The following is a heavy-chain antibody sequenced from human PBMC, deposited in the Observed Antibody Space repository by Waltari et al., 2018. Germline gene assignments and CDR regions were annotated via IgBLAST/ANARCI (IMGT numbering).Heavy chain of an antibody. J-gene: IGHJ3*01. CDR3: ARGYGDYVVDAFDV. V-gene: IGHV4-30-2*01. Sequence: QLQLQESGSGLLKASQTLSLTCAVSGGSISSDAYSWTWIRQPPGKGLEWIGFIFRSRNTYYNPSLKSRVTISVDRSRNQFSLRLSSVTAADTAVYYCARGYGDYVVDAFDVWGQGTMVTVSS. CDR2: IFRSRNT. D-gene: IGHD4-17*01. CDR1: GGSISSDAYS.